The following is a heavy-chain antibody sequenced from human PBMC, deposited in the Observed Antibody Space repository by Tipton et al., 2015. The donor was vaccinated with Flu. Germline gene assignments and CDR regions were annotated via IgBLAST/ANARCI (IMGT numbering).Heavy chain of an antibody. V-gene: IGHV3-15*07. D-gene: IGHD1-26*01. J-gene: IGHJ4*02. CDR3: TTERAGAQDY. CDR2: IKSKTNGGTT. CDR1: GGSISSSY. Sequence: LTCTVSGGSISSSYWNWVRQAPGKGLEWVGLIKSKTNGGTTDYAAPVKGRFTISRDDSKNTQYLQMNSLKTEDTAVYYCTTERAGAQDYWGQGTLVTFSS.